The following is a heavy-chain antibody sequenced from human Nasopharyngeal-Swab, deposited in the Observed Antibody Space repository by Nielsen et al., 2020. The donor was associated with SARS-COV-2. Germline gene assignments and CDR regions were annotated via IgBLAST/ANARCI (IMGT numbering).Heavy chain of an antibody. CDR2: ITSDGGST. CDR3: ARDAPAHYGAFY. J-gene: IGHJ4*02. D-gene: IGHD4-17*01. CDR1: GFTFSSSW. Sequence: GESLKISCAASGFTFSSSWMHWVRQAPGKGLVWVSRITSDGGSTSNADSVKGRFTISRDNAKNTLYLQMNSLRGEDTAVYYCARDAPAHYGAFYWGRGTLVTVSS. V-gene: IGHV3-74*01.